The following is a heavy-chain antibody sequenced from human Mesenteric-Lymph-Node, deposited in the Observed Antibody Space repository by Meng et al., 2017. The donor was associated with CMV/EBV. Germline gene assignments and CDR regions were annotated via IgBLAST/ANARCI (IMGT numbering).Heavy chain of an antibody. Sequence: SLKISCATSGFIFDDNAMHWVRQAPGKGLEWVSGITWNSGTIAYADSVKGRFTISRDNAKNSLYLQMNSLRAEDTAVYYCAREDSGSYYFDYWGQGTLVTVSS. D-gene: IGHD1-26*01. V-gene: IGHV3-9*01. J-gene: IGHJ4*02. CDR2: ITWNSGTI. CDR3: AREDSGSYYFDY. CDR1: GFIFDDNA.